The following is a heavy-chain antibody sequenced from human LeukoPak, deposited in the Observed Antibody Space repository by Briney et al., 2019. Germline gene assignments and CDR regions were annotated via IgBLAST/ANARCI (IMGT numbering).Heavy chain of an antibody. V-gene: IGHV1-46*03. Sequence: ASVKVSCKASGYTLTSYYMHWVRQAPGQGLEWMGIINPSGGSTSYAQKFQGRVTMTRDTSTSTVYMELSSLRSEDTAVYYCAREVPAYCSSTSCPRFDYWGQGTLVTVSS. J-gene: IGHJ4*02. CDR1: GYTLTSYY. CDR2: INPSGGST. D-gene: IGHD2-2*01. CDR3: AREVPAYCSSTSCPRFDY.